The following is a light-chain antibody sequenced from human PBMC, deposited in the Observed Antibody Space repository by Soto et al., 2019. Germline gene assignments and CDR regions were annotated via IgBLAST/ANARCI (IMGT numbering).Light chain of an antibody. CDR1: QTVSSDY. J-gene: IGKJ2*01. CDR2: GAS. CDR3: QQYGRSPYT. V-gene: IGKV3-20*01. Sequence: EIVLTQSPGTLSLSPGERVSLSCRASQTVSSDYLAWYRQKPGQAPSLLIYGASSRATGVSDRFSGSGSRTDFTLTISRLEPEDFAVYYCQQYGRSPYTFGQGTKWIS.